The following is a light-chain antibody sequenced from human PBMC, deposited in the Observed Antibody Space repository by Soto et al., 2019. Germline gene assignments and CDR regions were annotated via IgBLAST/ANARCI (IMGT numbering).Light chain of an antibody. CDR3: QQYGSSPLT. V-gene: IGKV3-20*01. CDR2: GAS. J-gene: IGKJ4*01. Sequence: EIVLTQSPGTLSLSPGERATLSCRASQSVSSNYLAWYQQKPGQAPRLLIYGASSRATGIPDRFSGSGSGTDFTITISSLEPEDFAVYYCQQYGSSPLTFGGGTKVEVK. CDR1: QSVSSNY.